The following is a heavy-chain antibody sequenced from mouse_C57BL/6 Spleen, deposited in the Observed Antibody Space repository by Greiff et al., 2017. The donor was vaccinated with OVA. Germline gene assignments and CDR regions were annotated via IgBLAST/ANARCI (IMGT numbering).Heavy chain of an antibody. V-gene: IGHV5-2*03. D-gene: IGHD2-1*01. CDR3: AGHTYGNYEYFDD. J-gene: IGHJ1*03. CDR1: EYEFPSHD. CDR2: INSDGGST. Sequence: DVMLVESGGGFVQPGESLKLSCESNEYEFPSHDMSWVRKTPEKRLELVAAINSDGGSTYYPDTMERRFIIPRDNTKTTLYLHMRSLRSEDTAVYYCAGHTYGNYEYFDDWGTGTTVTVSS.